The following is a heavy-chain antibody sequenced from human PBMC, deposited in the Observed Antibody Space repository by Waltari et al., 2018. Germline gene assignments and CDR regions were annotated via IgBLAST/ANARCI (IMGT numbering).Heavy chain of an antibody. J-gene: IGHJ3*02. D-gene: IGHD3-10*01. Sequence: QVQLQESGPGLVKPSETLSLTCTVSGGPISSYYWSWIRQPPGKGLEWIVYIYDSGSTNYNPSLKSRVTISVDTSKNQFSLKLSSVTAADTAVYYCAREKRGELWDGKGAFDIWGQGTMVTVSS. CDR3: AREKRGELWDGKGAFDI. V-gene: IGHV4-59*01. CDR1: GGPISSYY. CDR2: IYDSGST.